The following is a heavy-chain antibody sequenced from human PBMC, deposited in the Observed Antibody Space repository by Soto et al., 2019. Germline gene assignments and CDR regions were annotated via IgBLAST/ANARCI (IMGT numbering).Heavy chain of an antibody. CDR3: VSDRGYGHASVPYS. CDR1: GFAFSSYG. J-gene: IGHJ4*02. Sequence: QAQLVESGGGVVQPGRSLRLSCAASGFAFSSYGMHWVRQAPGTGLEWVAVISYDGSLQHYADSVKGRFTISRDNSKNWVLLKRSSLRAEDTAVYYCVSDRGYGHASVPYSWGQGTLVSVSS. V-gene: IGHV3-30*13. CDR2: ISYDGSLQ. D-gene: IGHD5-18*01.